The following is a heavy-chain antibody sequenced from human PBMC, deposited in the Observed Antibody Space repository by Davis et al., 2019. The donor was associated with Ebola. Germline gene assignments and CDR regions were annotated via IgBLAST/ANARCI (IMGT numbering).Heavy chain of an antibody. J-gene: IGHJ6*02. CDR2: INHSGST. CDR3: ARGTIFGVVRYYYYGMDV. V-gene: IGHV4-34*01. Sequence: ESLKISCAASGFTFSSYEMNWVRQAPGKGLEWIGEINHSGSTNYNPSLKSRVTISVDTSKNRFSLKLSSVTAADTAVYYCARGTIFGVVRYYYYGMDVWGQGTTVTVSS. CDR1: GFTFSSYE. D-gene: IGHD3-3*01.